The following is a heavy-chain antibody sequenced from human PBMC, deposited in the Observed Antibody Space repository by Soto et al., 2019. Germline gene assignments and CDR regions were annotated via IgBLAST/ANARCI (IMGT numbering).Heavy chain of an antibody. Sequence: SETLSLTCTVSGGSVSSGSYYWSWIRQPPGKGLEWIGYIYYSGSTNYNPSLKSRVTISVDTSKNQFSLKLSSVTAADTAVYYCARDGYSYGRAFWSIEPPIGYGMDVWGQGTTVTVSS. D-gene: IGHD5-18*01. CDR1: GGSVSSGSYY. CDR3: ARDGYSYGRAFWSIEPPIGYGMDV. CDR2: IYYSGST. J-gene: IGHJ6*02. V-gene: IGHV4-61*01.